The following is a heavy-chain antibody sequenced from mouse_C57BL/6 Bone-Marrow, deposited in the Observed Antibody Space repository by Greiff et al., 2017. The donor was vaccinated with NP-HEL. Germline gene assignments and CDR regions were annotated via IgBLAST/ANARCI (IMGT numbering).Heavy chain of an antibody. CDR1: GYTFTSYW. V-gene: IGHV1-55*01. D-gene: IGHD1-1*01. J-gene: IGHJ2*01. CDR2: IYPGSGST. CDR3: AVYGSSYGDFDY. Sequence: QVQLQQPGAELVKPGASVKMSCKASGYTFTSYWITWVKQRPGQGLEWIGDIYPGSGSTNYNEKFKSKATLTVDTSSSTAYMQLSSLTSEDSAVYYCAVYGSSYGDFDYWGQGTTLTVSS.